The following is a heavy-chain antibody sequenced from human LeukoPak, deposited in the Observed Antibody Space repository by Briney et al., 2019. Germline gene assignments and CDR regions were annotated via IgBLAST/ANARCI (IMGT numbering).Heavy chain of an antibody. J-gene: IGHJ4*02. CDR1: GFTFSSYA. D-gene: IGHD3-22*01. Sequence: GGSLRLSCAASGFTFSSYAMHWVRQASGKGLEWVAVISYDGSNKYYADSVKGRFTISRDNSKNTLYLQMNSLRAEDTAVYYCAGEYYYDSSVLEPGDYWGQGTLVTVSS. CDR2: ISYDGSNK. V-gene: IGHV3-30-3*01. CDR3: AGEYYYDSSVLEPGDY.